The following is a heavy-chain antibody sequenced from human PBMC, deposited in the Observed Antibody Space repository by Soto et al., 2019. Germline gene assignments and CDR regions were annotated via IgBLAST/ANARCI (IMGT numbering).Heavy chain of an antibody. J-gene: IGHJ6*02. CDR1: GGSISSGGYS. CDR3: ARGPIVVVTGGMDV. V-gene: IGHV4-30-2*01. D-gene: IGHD2-21*02. CDR2: IYHSGST. Sequence: QLQLQESGSGLVKPSQTLSLTRAVSGGSISSGGYSWSWIRQPPGKGLEWIGYIYHSGSTYYNPSLRSRVTLSVDGSKIQFSLKLSSVTAADTAVYYCARGPIVVVTGGMDVWGQGTTVTVSS.